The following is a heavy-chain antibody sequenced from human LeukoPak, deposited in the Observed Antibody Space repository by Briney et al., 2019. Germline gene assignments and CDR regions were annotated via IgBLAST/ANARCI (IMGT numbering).Heavy chain of an antibody. Sequence: PGECLRLSCVASGFTFSSYEMDWVRQAPGKGLEWISYISNSGDAIYYADSVKGRFTISRDNAKDSLYLQINSLRAEDTAVYYCARGLPSAPGVGDYWGQGTPVTVSS. CDR3: ARGLPSAPGVGDY. CDR2: ISNSGDAI. V-gene: IGHV3-48*03. J-gene: IGHJ4*02. D-gene: IGHD5/OR15-5a*01. CDR1: GFTFSSYE.